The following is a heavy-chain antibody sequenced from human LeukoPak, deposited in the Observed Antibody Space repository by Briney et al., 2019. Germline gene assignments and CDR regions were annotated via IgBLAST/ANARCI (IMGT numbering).Heavy chain of an antibody. CDR2: VRLGGRT. J-gene: IGHJ4*02. D-gene: IGHD6-25*01. CDR3: AREGGFYRPLDY. CDR1: GGSVSSTNW. V-gene: IGHV4-4*02. Sequence: SETLSLTCGVSGGSVSSTNWWTWIRQPPGKGLEWIGEVRLGGRTNFNPSLKSRLTMSVDLSENHVSLKLTSVTAADTAVYYCAREGGFYRPLDYSGQGTLVTVSS.